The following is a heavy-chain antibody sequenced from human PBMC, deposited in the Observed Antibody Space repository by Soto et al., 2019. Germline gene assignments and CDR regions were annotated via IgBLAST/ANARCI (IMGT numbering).Heavy chain of an antibody. J-gene: IGHJ4*02. CDR2: VYSSGTT. Sequence: PSETLSLTCSVSGGSINSYWWSWIRQPAGKGLEWIGRVYSSGTTDYNPSLNSRATLSVETSKNQFSLKLSSVTAADTAVYYCARDIGSYAYGEGYWGQGTVVTVSS. CDR1: GGSINSYW. CDR3: ARDIGSYAYGEGY. V-gene: IGHV4-4*07. D-gene: IGHD3-10*01.